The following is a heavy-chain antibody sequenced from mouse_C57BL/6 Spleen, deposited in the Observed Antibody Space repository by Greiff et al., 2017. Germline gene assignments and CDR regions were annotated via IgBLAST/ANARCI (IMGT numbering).Heavy chain of an antibody. CDR2: IYPGDGDT. D-gene: IGHD2-3*01. CDR3: AREGTNDGYDFDY. CDR1: GYAFSSYW. J-gene: IGHJ2*01. Sequence: QVQLQQSGAELVKPGASVKISCKASGYAFSSYWMNWVKQRPGKGLEWIGQIYPGDGDTNYNGKFKGKATLTADKSSSTAYMQLSSLTSEDSAVYFCAREGTNDGYDFDYWGQGTTLTVSS. V-gene: IGHV1-80*01.